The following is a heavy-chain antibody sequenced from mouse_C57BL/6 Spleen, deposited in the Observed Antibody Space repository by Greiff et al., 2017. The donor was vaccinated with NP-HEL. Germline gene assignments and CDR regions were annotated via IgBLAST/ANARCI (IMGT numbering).Heavy chain of an antibody. CDR2: ISSGSSTI. CDR3: ASLDYYGSSYFDY. V-gene: IGHV5-17*01. D-gene: IGHD1-1*01. CDR1: GFTFSDYG. J-gene: IGHJ2*01. Sequence: EVKLMESGGGLVKPGGSLKLSCAASGFTFSDYGMHWVRQAPEKGLEWVAYISSGSSTIYYADTVKGRFTISRDNAKNTLFLQMTSLRAEDTAMYYCASLDYYGSSYFDYWGQGTTLTVSS.